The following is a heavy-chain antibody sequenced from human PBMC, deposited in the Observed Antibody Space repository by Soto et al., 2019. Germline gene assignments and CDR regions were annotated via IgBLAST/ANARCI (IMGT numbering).Heavy chain of an antibody. CDR3: AKVLTPQGMDV. V-gene: IGHV3-23*01. J-gene: IGHJ6*03. CDR1: GFTVSSNY. CDR2: ISGSGGST. D-gene: IGHD2-15*01. Sequence: GGSLRLSCAASGFTVSSNYMSWVRQAPGKGLEWVSAISGSGGSTYYAASVKGRFIISRDNSKNTVYLQMNSLRAEDTAVYYCAKVLTPQGMDVWGKGTTVTVSS.